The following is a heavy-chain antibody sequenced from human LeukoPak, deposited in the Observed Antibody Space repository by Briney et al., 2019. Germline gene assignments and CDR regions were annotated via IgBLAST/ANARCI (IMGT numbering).Heavy chain of an antibody. V-gene: IGHV4-31*03. CDR3: ARFSNDHGVKFDY. CDR2: IYYSGTA. CDR1: GGSISSSSYY. J-gene: IGHJ4*02. D-gene: IGHD4-17*01. Sequence: SETLSLTCTVSGGSISSSSYYWGWIRQPPGKGLEWIGYIYYSGTAYYNPSLKSRVTMSVDTSKNQFSLKLDSVTAADTAVYYCARFSNDHGVKFDYWGQGTLVTVSS.